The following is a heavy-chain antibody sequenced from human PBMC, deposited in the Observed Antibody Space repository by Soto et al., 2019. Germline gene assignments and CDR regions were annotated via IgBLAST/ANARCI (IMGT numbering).Heavy chain of an antibody. J-gene: IGHJ6*03. Sequence: ASVKVSCKASGYPFTSYDINWVRQATGQGLEWMGWMNPNSGNTGYAQKFQGRVTMTRSTSISTAYMELSSLRSEDTAAYYCATGYPSPDDYGDYTSIYYMDVWGKETTLT. D-gene: IGHD4-17*01. CDR3: ATGYPSPDDYGDYTSIYYMDV. CDR1: GYPFTSYD. CDR2: MNPNSGNT. V-gene: IGHV1-8*01.